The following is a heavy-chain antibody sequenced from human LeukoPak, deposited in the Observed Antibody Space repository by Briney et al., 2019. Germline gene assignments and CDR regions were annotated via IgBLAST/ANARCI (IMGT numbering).Heavy chain of an antibody. CDR1: GFTFSDYY. CDR2: ISSSGSTI. D-gene: IGHD4-17*01. CDR3: ARVLSRRAVTTSIDY. Sequence: PGGSLRLSCAASGFTFSDYYMSWIRQAPGKGLEWVSYISSSGSTIYYADSVKGRFTISRDNAKNSLYLQMNSLRAEDTAVYYCARVLSRRAVTTSIDYWGQGTLVTVSS. J-gene: IGHJ4*02. V-gene: IGHV3-11*01.